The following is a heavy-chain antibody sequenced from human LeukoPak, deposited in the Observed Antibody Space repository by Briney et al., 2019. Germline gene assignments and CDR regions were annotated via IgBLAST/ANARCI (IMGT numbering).Heavy chain of an antibody. J-gene: IGHJ6*03. CDR1: GYTFTGYY. D-gene: IGHD6-19*01. CDR2: INPNSGGT. Sequence: ASVKVSCKAFGYTFTGYYMHWVRQAPGQGLEWMGWINPNSGGTNYAQKFQGRVTMTRDTSISTAYMELSRLRSDDTAVYYCARESIAVAGTVGEGTYYYYMDVWGKGTTVTVSS. V-gene: IGHV1-2*02. CDR3: ARESIAVAGTVGEGTYYYYMDV.